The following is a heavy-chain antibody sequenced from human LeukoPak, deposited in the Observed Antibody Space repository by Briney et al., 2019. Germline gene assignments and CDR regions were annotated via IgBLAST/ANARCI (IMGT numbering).Heavy chain of an antibody. CDR1: GGSFTGYY. D-gene: IGHD2-21*02. CDR3: AREACSGGDCTNFDH. J-gene: IGHJ4*02. V-gene: IGHV4-34*01. CDR2: INYSGST. Sequence: SETLSLTCAVYGGSFTGYYWSWIRQAPGKGLEWIGEINYSGSTNYNPALECRVTISVDTSKNQFSLKLGSVTAADTGVYYCAREACSGGDCTNFDHWGRGTLDTVSS.